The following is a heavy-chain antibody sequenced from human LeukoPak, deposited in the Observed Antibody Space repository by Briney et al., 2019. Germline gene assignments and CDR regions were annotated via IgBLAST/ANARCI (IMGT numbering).Heavy chain of an antibody. J-gene: IGHJ4*02. Sequence: KSGGSLRLSCAASGFTFSSYSMNWVRQAPGKGLEWVSSISSSSSYIYYADSVKGRFTISRDNAKNSLYLQMNSLRAEDTAMYYCARLWYSSSSSDYWGQGTLVTVSS. V-gene: IGHV3-21*01. CDR1: GFTFSSYS. CDR3: ARLWYSSSSSDY. D-gene: IGHD6-13*01. CDR2: ISSSSSYI.